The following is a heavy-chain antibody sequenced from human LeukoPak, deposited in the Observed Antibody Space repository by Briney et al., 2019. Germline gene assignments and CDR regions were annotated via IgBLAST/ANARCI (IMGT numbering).Heavy chain of an antibody. CDR2: ISGSGDSK. V-gene: IGHV3-23*01. CDR1: GFTFSSYA. J-gene: IGHJ6*02. Sequence: PGGSLRLSCAASGFTFSSYAMNWVRHAPGKGLELVSTISGSGDSKHYADSVEGRFTISRDNSKNTVYLQMNSLRAEDTAIYYCAKLTSASGAYGVDVWGQGTTVTVSS. D-gene: IGHD3-10*01. CDR3: AKLTSASGAYGVDV.